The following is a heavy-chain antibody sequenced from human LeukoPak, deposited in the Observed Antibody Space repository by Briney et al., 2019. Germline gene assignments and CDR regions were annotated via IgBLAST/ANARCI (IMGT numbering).Heavy chain of an antibody. Sequence: KPSETLSLTCTVSGGSISSGSYYWNWIRQLAGKGLEWIGRISTSGSTNYNPSLKSRVTISVDTSKNQFSLKLSSVTAADTAVYYCARDQGSGWYIYWGQGTLVTVSS. D-gene: IGHD6-19*01. CDR1: GGSISSGSYY. CDR2: ISTSGST. CDR3: ARDQGSGWYIY. V-gene: IGHV4-61*02. J-gene: IGHJ4*02.